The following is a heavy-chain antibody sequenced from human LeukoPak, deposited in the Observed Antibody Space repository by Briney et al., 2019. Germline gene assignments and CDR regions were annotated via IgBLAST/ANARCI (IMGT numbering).Heavy chain of an antibody. V-gene: IGHV4-39*01. CDR2: MSYSGNI. J-gene: IGHJ5*02. CDR3: VSGLGARDPFGP. Sequence: PSETLSLTRSVSGGSISTPTSSWGWIRQPPGKGLEWIGTMSYSGNIYNNPSLKSRVTISVDTSKNQFSLKMTSVTAADTAVYYCVSGLGARDPFGPWGQGTLVTVSS. CDR1: GGSISTPTSS.